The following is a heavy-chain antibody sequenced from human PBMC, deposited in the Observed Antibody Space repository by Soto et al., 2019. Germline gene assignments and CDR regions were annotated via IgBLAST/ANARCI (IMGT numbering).Heavy chain of an antibody. CDR3: ARDGIGGTVFRGYLDY. CDR1: GGIFHGYG. V-gene: IGHV3-33*01. D-gene: IGHD1-7*01. CDR2: IRFDGSNE. J-gene: IGHJ4*02. Sequence: PGGSRRLSCAVPGGIFHGYGMHWVRQAPGKGLEWVAIIRFDGSNEEYADSVKGRFTISRDNSKNTLYLQMNTLGAEDTAVYYCARDGIGGTVFRGYLDYWGRGTVVTVSS.